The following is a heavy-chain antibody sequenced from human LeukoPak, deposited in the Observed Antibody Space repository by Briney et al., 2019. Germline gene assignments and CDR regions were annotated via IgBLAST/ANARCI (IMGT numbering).Heavy chain of an antibody. D-gene: IGHD4-17*01. V-gene: IGHV4-39*07. Sequence: SGTLSLTCSVSGDSIGSGSFYWGWIRQSPGKGLEWIGSIYYSGSTYYNPSLKSRVTISVDTSKNQFSLKLTSVTAADTAVYYRSTAGGDYLFDYWGQGTLVTVSS. J-gene: IGHJ4*02. CDR3: STAGGDYLFDY. CDR2: IYYSGST. CDR1: GDSIGSGSFY.